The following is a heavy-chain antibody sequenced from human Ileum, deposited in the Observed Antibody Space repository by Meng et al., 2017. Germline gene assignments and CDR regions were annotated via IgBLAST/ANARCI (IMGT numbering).Heavy chain of an antibody. CDR1: GYTFISYD. V-gene: IGHV1-8*01. J-gene: IGHJ4*02. Sequence: GESLKISCKASGYTFISYDINWVRQATGQGLEWMGWMNPNSGNTDYAQKFQGRLTMSRNTSTSTSFMELSNLRADDTAVYYCARRDCGGGSCYLSLLTQFDYWGQGTPVTVSS. CDR2: MNPNSGNT. CDR3: ARRDCGGGSCYLSLLTQFDY. D-gene: IGHD2-15*01.